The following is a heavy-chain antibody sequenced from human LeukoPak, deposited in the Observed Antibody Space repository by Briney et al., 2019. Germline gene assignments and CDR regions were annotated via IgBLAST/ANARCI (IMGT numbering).Heavy chain of an antibody. J-gene: IGHJ4*02. CDR1: GYSFTSYV. V-gene: IGHV1-3*01. Sequence: ASVKVSCKASGYSFTSYVMHWVRQAPGQRLEWMGWINAGSGNTKYSQRFQGRVTFNRDTSASTAYMELSSLRSEDTAVYYCARAFIHSTMPWGAFDYWGQGTLVTVSS. CDR3: ARAFIHSTMPWGAFDY. CDR2: INAGSGNT. D-gene: IGHD3-16*01.